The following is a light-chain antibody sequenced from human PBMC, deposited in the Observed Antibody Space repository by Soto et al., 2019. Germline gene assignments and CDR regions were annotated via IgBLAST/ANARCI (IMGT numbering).Light chain of an antibody. Sequence: QSVLTQPPSASGTPGQTVTISCSGSRTNIGTNYVYWYQQFPGTAPKLLIFANDKRPSGVPERFSASKSGTSDSLAISGLRSEDEAEYFCSAWDDRLSVVFGGGTKLTVL. CDR2: AND. CDR3: SAWDDRLSVV. V-gene: IGLV1-47*02. CDR1: RTNIGTNY. J-gene: IGLJ3*02.